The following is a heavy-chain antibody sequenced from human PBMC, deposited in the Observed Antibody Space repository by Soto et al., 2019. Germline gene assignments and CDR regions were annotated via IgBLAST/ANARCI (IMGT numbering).Heavy chain of an antibody. D-gene: IGHD1-26*01. CDR2: IYYSGST. Sequence: SETLSLTCTVSGGSINSNFWSWIRQPPGKGLEWIGYIYYSGSTNYNPSLQSRVTISLDTSKNHFSLKLSSVTAADTAVYYCASGRWAQLPTRWGQGKMVTVSS. CDR1: GGSINSNF. V-gene: IGHV4-59*08. CDR3: ASGRWAQLPTR. J-gene: IGHJ3*01.